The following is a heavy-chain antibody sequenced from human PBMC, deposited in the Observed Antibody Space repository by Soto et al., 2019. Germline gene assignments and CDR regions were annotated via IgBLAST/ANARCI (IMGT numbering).Heavy chain of an antibody. CDR3: ARTSMVAADRDWFDP. Sequence: QVQLVQSGAEVKKPGASVKVSCKASGYTFTSYGISWVRQAPGQGLEWMGWISAYNGNTNYAQKLQGRVTMNTDTSTSTAYMELSSLRSDDTAVYYCARTSMVAADRDWFDPWGQGTLVTVSS. V-gene: IGHV1-18*01. CDR1: GYTFTSYG. D-gene: IGHD2-15*01. CDR2: ISAYNGNT. J-gene: IGHJ5*02.